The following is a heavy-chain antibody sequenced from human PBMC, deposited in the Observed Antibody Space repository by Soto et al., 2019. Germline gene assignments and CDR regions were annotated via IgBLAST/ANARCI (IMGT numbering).Heavy chain of an antibody. CDR3: ARGTEYYDFWAGMDV. J-gene: IGHJ6*02. CDR2: ISYDGSNK. Sequence: GGSLRLSCAASGFTFSSYAMHWVRQAPGKGLEWVAVISYDGSNKYYADSVKGRFTISRGNSKNTLYLQMNSLRAEDTAVYYCARGTEYYDFWAGMDVWGQGTTVTVSS. V-gene: IGHV3-30-3*01. D-gene: IGHD3-3*01. CDR1: GFTFSSYA.